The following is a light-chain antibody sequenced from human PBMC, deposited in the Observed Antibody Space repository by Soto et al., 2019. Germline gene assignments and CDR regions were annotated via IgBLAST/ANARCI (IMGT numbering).Light chain of an antibody. CDR2: EVS. Sequence: QSALTQPRSVSGSPGQSVTISCTGSSSDVGRYEYVSWYQQHPGKVPKLIIYEVSNRPSGVSNRFSGSKSGNTASLTVSGLQAEDEADYYCSSYTTTSTVVFGGGTKLTVL. V-gene: IGLV2-14*01. CDR1: SSDVGRYEY. J-gene: IGLJ3*02. CDR3: SSYTTTSTVV.